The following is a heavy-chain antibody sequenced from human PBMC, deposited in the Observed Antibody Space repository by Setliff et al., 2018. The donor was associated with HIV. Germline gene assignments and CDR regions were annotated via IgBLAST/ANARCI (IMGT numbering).Heavy chain of an antibody. V-gene: IGHV4-34*01. CDR3: SNWNTTIDADS. D-gene: IGHD5-18*01. CDR2: TSHSGRT. J-gene: IGHJ4*02. Sequence: KPSETLSLTCAVYGGPLSGHYWSWIRQPPGQGLEWIGETSHSGRTNYNPSLKSRVSIPVDKSKNQFSLNLTSVTAADTALYYCSNWNTTIDADSWGQGTLVTVSS. CDR1: GGPLSGHY.